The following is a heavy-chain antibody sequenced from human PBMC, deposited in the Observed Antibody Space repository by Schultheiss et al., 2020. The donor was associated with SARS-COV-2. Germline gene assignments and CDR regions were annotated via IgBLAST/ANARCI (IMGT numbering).Heavy chain of an antibody. D-gene: IGHD6-13*01. Sequence: GSLRLSCVASGFTFSDYYMSWIRQAPGKGLEWIGEINHSGSTNYNPSLKSRVTISVDTSKNQFSLKLSSVTAADTAVYYCARKYSSHAGWFDPWGQGTLVTVSS. J-gene: IGHJ5*02. CDR1: GFTFSDYY. V-gene: IGHV4-34*01. CDR2: INHSGST. CDR3: ARKYSSHAGWFDP.